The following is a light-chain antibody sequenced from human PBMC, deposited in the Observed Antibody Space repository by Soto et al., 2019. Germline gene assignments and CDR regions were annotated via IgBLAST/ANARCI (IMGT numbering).Light chain of an antibody. CDR2: LAS. Sequence: DIRMTQSPSSLSASVGDRVTITCQASQDIKNYLNWYQQKPGKAPKLLMYLASTLGTGVPSRFSGGGSGTHFTFTISNLQPEDIATYYCQQVDDLPRTFGGGTKVDIK. J-gene: IGKJ4*01. V-gene: IGKV1-33*01. CDR3: QQVDDLPRT. CDR1: QDIKNY.